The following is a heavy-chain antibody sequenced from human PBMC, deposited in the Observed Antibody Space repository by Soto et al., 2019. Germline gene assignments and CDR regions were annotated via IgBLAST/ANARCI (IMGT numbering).Heavy chain of an antibody. CDR2: ISSSGSTI. J-gene: IGHJ6*02. V-gene: IGHV3-48*03. Sequence: PGGSLRLSCAASGFTFSSYEMSWVRQAPGKGLEWVSYISSSGSTIYYADSVKGRFTISRDNAKNSLYLQMNSLRAEDTAVYYCARLYSSPSPAHYYYYGMDVWGQGTTVTVSS. CDR3: ARLYSSPSPAHYYYYGMDV. CDR1: GFTFSSYE. D-gene: IGHD6-19*01.